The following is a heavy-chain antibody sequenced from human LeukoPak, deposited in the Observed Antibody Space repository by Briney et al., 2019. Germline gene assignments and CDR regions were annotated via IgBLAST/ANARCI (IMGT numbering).Heavy chain of an antibody. CDR1: DDSITMYY. Sequence: PSETLSLTCTVSDDSITMYYWTWIRQPPGKGLEWIGYVDHTGSTNFNPSLNGRVSISRDTSKNLFSLRLRSVTAADTAVYFCARGRVSSSAWYSTYYYYFYMDVWGKGTTITVSS. D-gene: IGHD1-1*01. V-gene: IGHV4-59*01. CDR2: VDHTGST. J-gene: IGHJ6*03. CDR3: ARGRVSSSAWYSTYYYYFYMDV.